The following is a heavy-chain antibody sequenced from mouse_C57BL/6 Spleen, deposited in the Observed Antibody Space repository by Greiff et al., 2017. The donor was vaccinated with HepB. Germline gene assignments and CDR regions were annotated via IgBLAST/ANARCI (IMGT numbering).Heavy chain of an antibody. CDR3: TPIYYDYGSFAY. D-gene: IGHD2-4*01. Sequence: VHVKQSGAELVRPGASVKLSCTASGFNIKDDYMHWVKQRPEQGLEWIGWIDPENGDTEYASKFQGKATITADTSSNTAYLQLSSLTSEDTAVYYCTPIYYDYGSFAYWGQGTLVTVSA. CDR1: GFNIKDDY. J-gene: IGHJ3*01. V-gene: IGHV14-4*01. CDR2: IDPENGDT.